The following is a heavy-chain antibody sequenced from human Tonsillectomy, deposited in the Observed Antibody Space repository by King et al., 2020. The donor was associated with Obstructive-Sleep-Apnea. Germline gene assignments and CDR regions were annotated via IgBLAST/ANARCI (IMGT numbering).Heavy chain of an antibody. Sequence: VQLVESGGGLVQPGGSLRLSCAASGFTFSSYAMSWVRQAPGKGLEWVSAISGSGGSTYYADSVKGRFTISRDKSKNTLYLQMNSLRAEDTAVYYCAKDRAHYYDSSGYWGLFDYWGQGTLVTVSS. V-gene: IGHV3-23*04. CDR2: ISGSGGST. CDR1: GFTFSSYA. J-gene: IGHJ4*02. D-gene: IGHD3-22*01. CDR3: AKDRAHYYDSSGYWGLFDY.